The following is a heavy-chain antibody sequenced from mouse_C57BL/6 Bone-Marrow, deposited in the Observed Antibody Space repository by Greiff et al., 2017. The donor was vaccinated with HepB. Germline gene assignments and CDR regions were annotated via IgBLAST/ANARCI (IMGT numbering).Heavy chain of an antibody. Sequence: EVKLVESGGGLVKSRGSLKLSCAAPGFTFRDYGLHLVRQAPEKGLEWVAYISSGSSTIYYADTVKGRFTISRDNAKNTLFLQMTSLRSEDTAMYYCERYSNYFDCWGDGTTLTISS. V-gene: IGHV5-17*01. CDR2: ISSGSSTI. CDR3: ERYSNYFDC. J-gene: IGHJ2*01. CDR1: GFTFRDYG. D-gene: IGHD2-5*01.